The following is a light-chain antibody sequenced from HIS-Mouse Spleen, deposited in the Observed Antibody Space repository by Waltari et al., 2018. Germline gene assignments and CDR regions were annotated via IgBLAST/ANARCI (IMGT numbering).Light chain of an antibody. J-gene: IGLJ3*02. CDR1: SSDVGGYNY. V-gene: IGLV2-8*01. Sequence: QSALTQPPSASGSPGQSVTISCTGTSSDVGGYNYVSWYQQHPGKAPKLMIDEVSKRPAGVPERFSGSKSGNTASLTVSGLQAEDEADYYCSSYAGSNKGVFGGGTKLTVL. CDR3: SSYAGSNKGV. CDR2: EVS.